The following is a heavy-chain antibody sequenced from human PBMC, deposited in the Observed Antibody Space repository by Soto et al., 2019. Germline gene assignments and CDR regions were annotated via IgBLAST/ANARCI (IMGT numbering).Heavy chain of an antibody. CDR1: GGTFSRSS. Sequence: QAHLVQSGAEVKKTGSSVKVSCKASGGTFSRSSISWVRQAPGQGLEWMGGIIPIFDAVHYAQKFQGRVTFTADECTSTAYMELSSLRYDDTAVYFCARAHCGGDCTRSYYYYGLEVWGQGTTVTVSS. D-gene: IGHD2-21*02. CDR3: ARAHCGGDCTRSYYYYGLEV. V-gene: IGHV1-69*01. CDR2: IIPIFDAV. J-gene: IGHJ6*02.